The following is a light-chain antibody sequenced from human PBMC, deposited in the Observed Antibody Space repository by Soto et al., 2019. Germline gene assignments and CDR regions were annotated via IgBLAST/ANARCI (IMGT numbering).Light chain of an antibody. CDR1: QSVSSNF. Sequence: EIVLTQSPGTLSLSPGERATLSCRASQSVSSNFLAWYQQRPGQAPRLLIYAASSRATGIPDRFDGSGSGTDFTLTISTLEPEDLAVYYCQQYGSSPRTFGQGTKV. V-gene: IGKV3-20*01. CDR3: QQYGSSPRT. CDR2: AAS. J-gene: IGKJ1*01.